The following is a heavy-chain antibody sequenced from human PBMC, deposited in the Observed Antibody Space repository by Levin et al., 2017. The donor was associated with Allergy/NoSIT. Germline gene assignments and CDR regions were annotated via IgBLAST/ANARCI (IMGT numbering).Heavy chain of an antibody. CDR3: ARDRAGGLYERWLQSFQFDP. V-gene: IGHV3-48*04. CDR1: GFTFSSYS. J-gene: IGHJ5*02. Sequence: GESLKISCAASGFTFSSYSMNWVRQAPGKGLEWVSYISSSSSTIYYADSVKGRFTISRDNAKNSLYLQMNSLRAEDTAVYYCARDRAGGLYERWLQSFQFDPWGQGTLVTVSS. CDR2: ISSSSSTI. D-gene: IGHD5-24*01.